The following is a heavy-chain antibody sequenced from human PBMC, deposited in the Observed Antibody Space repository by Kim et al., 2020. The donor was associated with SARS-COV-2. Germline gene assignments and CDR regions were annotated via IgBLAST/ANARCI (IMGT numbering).Heavy chain of an antibody. CDR2: ISGDSTET. CDR1: GFTFNNYA. Sequence: GGSLRLSCAASGFTFNNYAMNWVRQAPGKGLEWVSGISGDSTETYYADSVKGRFTISRDNSRNTLYLQMNSLTAEDTAMYYCTKRDFSDSSTFSPFFDTWGQGPLVTVAS. J-gene: IGHJ4*02. CDR3: TKRDFSDSSTFSPFFDT. V-gene: IGHV3-23*01. D-gene: IGHD3-22*01.